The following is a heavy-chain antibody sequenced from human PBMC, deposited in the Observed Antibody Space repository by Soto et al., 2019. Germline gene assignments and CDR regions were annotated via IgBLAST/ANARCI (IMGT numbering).Heavy chain of an antibody. J-gene: IGHJ4*02. V-gene: IGHV3-11*05. Sequence: GGSLRLSCAASGFTFSDYYMSWIRQAPGKGLEWVSYISSSSSYTNYADSVKGRFTISRDNAKNSLYLQMNSLRAEDTAVYYCAREPPPTITGLLDYWGQGTLVTVSS. CDR3: AREPPPTITGLLDY. D-gene: IGHD5-12*01. CDR2: ISSSSSYT. CDR1: GFTFSDYY.